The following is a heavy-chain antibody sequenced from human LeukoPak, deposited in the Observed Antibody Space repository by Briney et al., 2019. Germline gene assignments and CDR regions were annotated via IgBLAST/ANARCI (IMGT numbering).Heavy chain of an antibody. CDR3: ATSAGGGYHYFDY. D-gene: IGHD3-22*01. J-gene: IGHJ4*02. V-gene: IGHV3-23*01. CDR1: GLTFSNYA. Sequence: PGGSLRLSCAASGLTFSNYAMNWVRQAPGKGLEWVCAISGSSGSTYYADSVKGRFTISRDNSKNTLYLQMNGLRAEDTAVYYCATSAGGGYHYFDYWGQGILVTVSS. CDR2: ISGSSGST.